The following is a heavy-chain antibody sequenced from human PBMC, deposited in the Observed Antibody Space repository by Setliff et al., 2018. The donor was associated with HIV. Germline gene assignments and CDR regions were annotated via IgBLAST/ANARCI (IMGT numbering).Heavy chain of an antibody. J-gene: IGHJ4*02. CDR1: GFTFSNYN. D-gene: IGHD6-19*01. CDR2: ISSSSSYI. V-gene: IGHV3-21*01. CDR3: ARDHEDSGWYVESVDY. Sequence: KTGGSLRLSCAASGFTFSNYNMNWVRQAPGKGLEWVSSISSSSSYIYYANSVKGRFTISRDNAKNSLYLQMSSLRAEDTAVYYCARDHEDSGWYVESVDYWGQGTLVTVSS.